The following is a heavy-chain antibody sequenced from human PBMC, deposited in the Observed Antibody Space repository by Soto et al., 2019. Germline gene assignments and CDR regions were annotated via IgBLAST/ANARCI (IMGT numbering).Heavy chain of an antibody. CDR2: FDADSRHT. D-gene: IGHD6-13*01. J-gene: IGHJ4*01. V-gene: IGHV1-58*02. CDR1: GCTFTNSA. Sequence: SVKVSCKVSGCTFTNSAIQWVRKARVQRLEWIGWFDADSRHTIYAQRFQGRVTLTRDMSTATTYMELSRLTSEDTAIYYCAADATAWQQLVPSDY. CDR3: AADATAWQQLVPSDY.